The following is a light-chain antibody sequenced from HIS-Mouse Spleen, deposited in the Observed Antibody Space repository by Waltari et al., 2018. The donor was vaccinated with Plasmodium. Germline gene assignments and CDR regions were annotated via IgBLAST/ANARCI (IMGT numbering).Light chain of an antibody. J-gene: IGLJ3*02. CDR1: SGHSSYA. CDR2: LNSDGSH. Sequence: QLVLTQSPSASASLGASVKLTCTLSSGHSSYAIAWHQQQPEKGPRYLMKLNSDGSHSKGDGFPDRFSGSSPGAERYLTISSLQSEDEADYYCQTWGTGFWVFGGGTKLTVL. V-gene: IGLV4-69*01. CDR3: QTWGTGFWV.